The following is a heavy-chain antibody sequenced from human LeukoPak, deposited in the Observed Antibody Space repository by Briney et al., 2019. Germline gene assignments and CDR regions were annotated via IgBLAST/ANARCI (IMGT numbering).Heavy chain of an antibody. Sequence: SETLSLTCTVSGGSISSGDYYWGWLRQPPGRGLEWMGYIYCSGSTYYNPSLKSRVTISVDTSKNPFSLKLSSVTAPDTAVYYCASGGYKPHFDYWGKGTLVTVSS. CDR2: IYCSGST. CDR1: GGSISSGDYY. V-gene: IGHV4-30-4*08. J-gene: IGHJ4*02. CDR3: ASGGYKPHFDY. D-gene: IGHD5-24*01.